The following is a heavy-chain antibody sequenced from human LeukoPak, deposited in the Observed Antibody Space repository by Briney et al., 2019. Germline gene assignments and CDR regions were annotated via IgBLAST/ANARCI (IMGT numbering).Heavy chain of an antibody. V-gene: IGHV3-74*01. CDR2: INSDGSST. CDR1: GFTFSSYW. CDR3: ASPWGGYNNWFDP. D-gene: IGHD5-24*01. Sequence: PGGSLRLSCAASGFTFSSYWMHWVRQAPGKGLVWVSRINSDGSSTSYADPVKGRFTISRDNAKNTLYLQMNSLRVEDTAVYYCASPWGGYNNWFDPWGQGTLVTVSS. J-gene: IGHJ5*02.